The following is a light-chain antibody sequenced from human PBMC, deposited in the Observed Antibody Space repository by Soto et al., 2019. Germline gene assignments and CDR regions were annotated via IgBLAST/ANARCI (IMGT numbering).Light chain of an antibody. CDR2: EIN. V-gene: IGLV2-8*01. J-gene: IGLJ1*01. CDR3: SSFAGSNNFPYV. CDR1: SSDVGAYDY. Sequence: QSVLTQPPSASGSPGQSGTISCTGTSSDVGAYDYVSWYQQHPGKAPKLMIYEINKRPSGVPDRFSGSKSGNTASLTVSGLQAEDEADYYCSSFAGSNNFPYVFGTGTKLTVL.